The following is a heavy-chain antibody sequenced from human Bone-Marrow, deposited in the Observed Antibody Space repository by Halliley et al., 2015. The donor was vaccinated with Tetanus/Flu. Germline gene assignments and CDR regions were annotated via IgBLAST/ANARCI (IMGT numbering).Heavy chain of an antibody. CDR3: ARIPRLAVAGAYDY. D-gene: IGHD6-19*01. CDR1: GGTFDSYT. CDR2: IIPALRST. J-gene: IGHJ4*02. Sequence: QMQLVQSGAEVKKPGSSVKVSCKASGGTFDSYTFHWVRQAPGQGLEWLGGIIPALRSTNYAQKFQDRVTITADKSTSTAYMDLNNLRSDDTAVYYCARIPRLAVAGAYDYWGQGTLVTVSS. V-gene: IGHV1-69*06.